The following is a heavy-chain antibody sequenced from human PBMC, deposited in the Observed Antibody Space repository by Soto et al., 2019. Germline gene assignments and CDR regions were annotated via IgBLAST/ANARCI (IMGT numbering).Heavy chain of an antibody. CDR3: ARNGDSSDYRGWFDP. Sequence: GGALRLSCAASGFTVSSNYMSWVRQAPGKGLEWVSVIYSGGTTYYADSVKGRFTISRDNSKNTLYLQMNSLRAEDTAVYYCARNGDSSDYRGWFDPWGQGTLVTVSS. CDR1: GFTVSSNY. J-gene: IGHJ5*02. CDR2: IYSGGTT. D-gene: IGHD3-22*01. V-gene: IGHV3-66*01.